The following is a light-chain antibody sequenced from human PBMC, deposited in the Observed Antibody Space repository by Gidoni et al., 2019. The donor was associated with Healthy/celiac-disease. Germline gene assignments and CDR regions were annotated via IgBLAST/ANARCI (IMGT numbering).Light chain of an antibody. J-gene: IGKJ2*01. V-gene: IGKV3-11*01. CDR2: DAS. Sequence: EIVLTQSPATLSLSPGERATLSCRASQSVSSYLAWYQQKPGQAPRLLIYDASNRATGIPAMFSGSGSGTDFTLTISSLEPEDFAVYYCQQRSNWGYTFGQGTKLEIK. CDR1: QSVSSY. CDR3: QQRSNWGYT.